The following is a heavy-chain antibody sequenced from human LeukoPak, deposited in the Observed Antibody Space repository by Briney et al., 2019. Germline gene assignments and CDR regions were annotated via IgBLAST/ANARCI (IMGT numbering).Heavy chain of an antibody. CDR3: AREGLMVRGVPYYYGMDV. Sequence: AASVKVSCKASGGTFSSYAISWVRQAPGQGLEWMGRIIPILGIANYAQKFQGRVTITADKSTCTAYMELSSLRSEDTAVYYCAREGLMVRGVPYYYGMDVWGQGTTVTVSS. V-gene: IGHV1-69*04. D-gene: IGHD3-10*01. CDR1: GGTFSSYA. CDR2: IIPILGIA. J-gene: IGHJ6*02.